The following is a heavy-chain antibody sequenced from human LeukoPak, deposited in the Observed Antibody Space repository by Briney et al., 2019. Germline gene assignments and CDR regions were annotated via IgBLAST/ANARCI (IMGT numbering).Heavy chain of an antibody. Sequence: PSETLSLTCTVSGYSISSGYYWGWIRQPPGKGLEWIGSIYHSGSTYYNPSLKSRVTISVDTSKNQFSLKLSSVTAADTAVYYCARRAVADVDYWGPGTLVTVSS. J-gene: IGHJ4*02. D-gene: IGHD6-19*01. CDR3: ARRAVADVDY. CDR2: IYHSGST. CDR1: GYSISSGYY. V-gene: IGHV4-38-2*02.